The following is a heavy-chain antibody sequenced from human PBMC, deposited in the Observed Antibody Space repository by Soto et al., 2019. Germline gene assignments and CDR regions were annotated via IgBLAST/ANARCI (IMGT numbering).Heavy chain of an antibody. Sequence: ASVKVSCKASGYPFTSYGIGWVRQAPGQGLEWMGWISPYNGNTYYAQKFQGRVTMTTDTSTNTVYMELRSLRSDDTAVYYCARDQSFDRKYYYGIDVWGQGTTVT. J-gene: IGHJ6*02. CDR2: ISPYNGNT. CDR1: GYPFTSYG. V-gene: IGHV1-18*01. CDR3: ARDQSFDRKYYYGIDV.